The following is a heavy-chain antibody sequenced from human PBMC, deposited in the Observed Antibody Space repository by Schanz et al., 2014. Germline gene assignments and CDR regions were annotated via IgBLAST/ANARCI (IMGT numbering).Heavy chain of an antibody. Sequence: EVQLVESGGGLVKPGGSLRLSCTASRIIFGTYSMNWIRQTPKGLEWVSSINSRSNFIYCADSVKGRFTISRDNAKNSLYHQMNSLRAEDTAVDYCAGAVATMRADSFDIWGQGTMVAVSS. CDR1: RIIFGTYS. CDR3: AGAVATMRADSFDI. V-gene: IGHV3-21*01. J-gene: IGHJ3*02. D-gene: IGHD5-12*01. CDR2: INSRSNFI.